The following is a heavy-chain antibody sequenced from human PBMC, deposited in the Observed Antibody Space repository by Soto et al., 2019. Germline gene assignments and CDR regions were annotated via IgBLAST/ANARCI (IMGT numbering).Heavy chain of an antibody. Sequence: QLQLQESGSGLVKPSQTLSLTCAVSGGSISSGGYSWSWIRQPPGKGLEWIGYIYHSGSTYYNPSLKSRVTISVDSAKNQFSLKLSSVTAADTAVYYCASSSGYHFDYWGQGTLVTVSS. J-gene: IGHJ4*02. V-gene: IGHV4-30-2*01. D-gene: IGHD3-22*01. CDR2: IYHSGST. CDR1: GGSISSGGYS. CDR3: ASSSGYHFDY.